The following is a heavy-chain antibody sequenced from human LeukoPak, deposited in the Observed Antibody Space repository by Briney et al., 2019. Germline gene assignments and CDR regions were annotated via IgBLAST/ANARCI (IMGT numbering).Heavy chain of an antibody. CDR2: IYYSGST. Sequence: SETLSLTCTVSGGSISSHYWSWIRQPPGKGLEWIGYIYYSGSTNYSPSLKSRVTISVDTSKNQFSLKLSSVTAADTAVYYCARHSRSVFAPWGPEDYWGQGTLVTVSS. CDR3: ARHSRSVFAPWGPEDY. D-gene: IGHD5/OR15-5a*01. V-gene: IGHV4-59*11. CDR1: GGSISSHY. J-gene: IGHJ4*02.